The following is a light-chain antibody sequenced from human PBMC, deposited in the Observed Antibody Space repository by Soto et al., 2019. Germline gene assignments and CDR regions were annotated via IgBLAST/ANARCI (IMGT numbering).Light chain of an antibody. CDR1: QSVSSSY. Sequence: EIVLTQSPGTLSLSPGERATLSCRASQSVSSSYLAWYQQKPGQAPRLLIYGASSRATGIPDRFSGSGSGTDFTLTISRLEPEXXXXYYCQQYGSSPPRFTFGPGTKVDIK. J-gene: IGKJ3*01. V-gene: IGKV3-20*01. CDR2: GAS. CDR3: QQYGSSPPRFT.